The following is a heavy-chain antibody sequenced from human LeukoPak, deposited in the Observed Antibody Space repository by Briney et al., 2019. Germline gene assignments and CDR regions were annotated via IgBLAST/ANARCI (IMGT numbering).Heavy chain of an antibody. CDR1: GGSIGSSGYY. CDR2: IYYSGNT. J-gene: IGHJ4*02. CDR3: ARQGGYSYRILDY. D-gene: IGHD5-18*01. V-gene: IGHV4-39*01. Sequence: SETLSLTCTVSGGSIGSSGYYWGWIRQPPGKGLEWIGSIYYSGNTYYNASLKSRVTISVDTSKNQFSLKLSSVTAADTAVYYCARQGGYSYRILDYWGQGTLVTVSS.